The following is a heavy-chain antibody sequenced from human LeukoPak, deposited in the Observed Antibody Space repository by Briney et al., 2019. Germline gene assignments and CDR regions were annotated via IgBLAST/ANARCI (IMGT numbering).Heavy chain of an antibody. CDR3: ARDSSGWYLNDAFDI. V-gene: IGHV1-2*02. J-gene: IGHJ3*02. CDR1: GYTFPDYY. Sequence: WASVKVSSKASGYTFPDYYIHWVRQAPGQGLEWMGWINPNNGVTNYAQKFQGRVTMTRDTSISTAYMELSRLRSDDTAVFYCARDSSGWYLNDAFDIWGQGTMVTVSS. D-gene: IGHD6-19*01. CDR2: INPNNGVT.